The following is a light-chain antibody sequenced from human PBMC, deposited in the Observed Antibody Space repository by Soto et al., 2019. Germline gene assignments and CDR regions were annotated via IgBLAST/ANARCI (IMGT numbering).Light chain of an antibody. J-gene: IGKJ2*01. CDR1: QSVNSI. CDR3: QQYDIWPRT. V-gene: IGKV3-15*01. Sequence: EIVMTQSPATLSVSPGERATLSCRASQSVNSILAWYQQKPGQAPRLLIYGASTRATGILARFSGSGSGTEFTLTISSLQSEDFAVYYCQQYDIWPRTFGQGTKLEIK. CDR2: GAS.